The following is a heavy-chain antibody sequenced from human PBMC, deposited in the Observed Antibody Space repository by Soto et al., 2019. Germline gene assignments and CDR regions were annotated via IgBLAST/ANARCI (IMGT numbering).Heavy chain of an antibody. Sequence: EVQLVESGGGSAKPGGSVRLSCAASGFTFTDAWMNWVRQVPGEGLEWVGHVKSQIDGGTTDSAAALDGRVTISRDDSKNMVYLQLNRLRTDDTAVYYCATGSARVDFWGQGTLVTVSS. CDR2: VKSQIDGGTT. J-gene: IGHJ4*02. CDR3: ATGSARVDF. CDR1: GFTFTDAW. D-gene: IGHD6-6*01. V-gene: IGHV3-15*01.